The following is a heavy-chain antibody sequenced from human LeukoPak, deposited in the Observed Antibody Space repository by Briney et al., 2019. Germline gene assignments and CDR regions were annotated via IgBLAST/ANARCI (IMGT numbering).Heavy chain of an antibody. J-gene: IGHJ6*03. CDR3: ARESRIVEGDGYYIDV. Sequence: PSETLSLTCTVSGFSISGYYWSWIRQPAGKGLEWIGRIYISRGTNYNPSLTSRVIMSVDTSKNQFPLQLTSVTAADTAVYYCARESRIVEGDGYYIDVWGKGTTVTV. V-gene: IGHV4-4*07. CDR1: GFSISGYY. CDR2: IYISRGT. D-gene: IGHD1-26*01.